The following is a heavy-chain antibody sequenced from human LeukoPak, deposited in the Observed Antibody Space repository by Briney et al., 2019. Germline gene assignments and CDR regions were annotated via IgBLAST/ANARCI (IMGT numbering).Heavy chain of an antibody. CDR3: ARHLRGGYEGYYFDY. CDR2: VYYSGST. Sequence: SETLSLTCTVSGGSISSNSYYWDWIRQPPGKGLEWVGSVYYSGSTYYNPSLKSRVTISVDTSKNQFSLKLSSVSAADTAVYYCARHLRGGYEGYYFDYWGQGTLVTVSS. CDR1: GGSISSNSYY. V-gene: IGHV4-39*01. J-gene: IGHJ4*02. D-gene: IGHD5-12*01.